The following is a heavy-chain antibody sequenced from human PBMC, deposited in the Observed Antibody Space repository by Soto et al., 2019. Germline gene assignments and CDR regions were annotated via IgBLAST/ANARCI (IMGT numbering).Heavy chain of an antibody. CDR3: ARRVGWGARTWGEYYFDY. J-gene: IGHJ4*02. D-gene: IGHD1-26*01. Sequence: LSLTCTVSGGSISSGGYYWSWIRQHPRKGLEWIGYIYYSGSTYYNPSLKSRVTISVDTSKNQFSLKLSSVTAADTAVYYCARRVGWGARTWGEYYFDYWGQGTLVTVSS. CDR1: GGSISSGGYY. CDR2: IYYSGST. V-gene: IGHV4-31*03.